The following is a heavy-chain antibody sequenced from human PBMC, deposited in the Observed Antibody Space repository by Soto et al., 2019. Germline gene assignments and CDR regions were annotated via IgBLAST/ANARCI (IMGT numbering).Heavy chain of an antibody. Sequence: SETLSLTCTVAGGSIRSGGYYWNWIRHHPGKGLEWIGYIYYSGSTYYNPSLKSRVTISVDTSKNQFSLKLSSVTAADTAVYYCATYPATYSYDSSGPITKGGAFDIWRQGTMVTVSS. CDR1: GGSIRSGGYY. D-gene: IGHD3-22*01. J-gene: IGHJ3*02. CDR2: IYYSGST. V-gene: IGHV4-31*03. CDR3: ATYPATYSYDSSGPITKGGAFDI.